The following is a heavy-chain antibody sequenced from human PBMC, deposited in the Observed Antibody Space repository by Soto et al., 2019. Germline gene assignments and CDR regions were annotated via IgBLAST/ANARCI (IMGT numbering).Heavy chain of an antibody. CDR1: GFSLSTSGVG. V-gene: IGHV2-5*01. J-gene: IGHJ5*02. CDR2: IYWNDDK. CDR3: AHRTSHYDYVWGSYRYTERGWFDP. D-gene: IGHD3-16*02. Sequence: GSGPTLVNPTQTLTPTCTFSGFSLSTSGVGVGWIRQPPGKALEWLALIYWNDDKRYSPSLKSRLTITKDTSKNQVVLTMTNMDPVDTATYYCAHRTSHYDYVWGSYRYTERGWFDPWGQGTLVTVSS.